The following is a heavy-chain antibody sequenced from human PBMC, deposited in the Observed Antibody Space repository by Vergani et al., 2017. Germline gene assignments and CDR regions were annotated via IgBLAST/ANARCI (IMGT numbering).Heavy chain of an antibody. Sequence: EVQLVESGGGLVQPGGSLKLSCAASGFTFSGSAMHWVRQASGKGLEWVGRIRSKANSYATAYAASVKGRFTIARDDSKNTAYLQMNSLKTEDTAVYYCARGGGYYDSSGYYLGVSQVDYWGQGTLVTVSS. CDR3: ARGGGYYDSSGYYLGVSQVDY. J-gene: IGHJ4*02. CDR2: IRSKANSYAT. CDR1: GFTFSGSA. V-gene: IGHV3-73*02. D-gene: IGHD3-22*01.